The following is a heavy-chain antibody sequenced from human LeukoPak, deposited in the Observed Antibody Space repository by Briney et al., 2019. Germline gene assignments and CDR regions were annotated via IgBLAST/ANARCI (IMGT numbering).Heavy chain of an antibody. CDR2: ISAYNGNT. V-gene: IGHV1-18*01. CDR1: GYTFTS. D-gene: IGHD3-16*01. Sequence: GASVKVSCKASGYTFTSISWVRQAPGQGLEWMGWISAYNGNTNYAQKLQGRVTMTTDTSTSTAYMELRSLRSDDTAVYYCARGMGGLDSWGQGTLVTVSS. CDR3: ARGMGGLDS. J-gene: IGHJ4*02.